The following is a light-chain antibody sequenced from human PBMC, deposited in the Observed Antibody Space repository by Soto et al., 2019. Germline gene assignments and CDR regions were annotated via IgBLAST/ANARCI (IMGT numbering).Light chain of an antibody. V-gene: IGKV1-39*01. CDR1: QAINTY. CDR2: GTS. J-gene: IGKJ5*01. CDR3: RQSYSTLLIT. Sequence: DIQMTQSPSFLSASVGDRVTISCRASQAINTYLNWYQQKPGKAPKLLIYGTSDLQNGVPSRFXGGRSGTDFTRTISSLPPEDFATYYCRQSYSTLLITFGQGTRLEV.